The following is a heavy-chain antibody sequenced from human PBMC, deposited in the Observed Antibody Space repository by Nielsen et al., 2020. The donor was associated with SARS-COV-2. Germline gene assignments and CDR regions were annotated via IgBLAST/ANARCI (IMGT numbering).Heavy chain of an antibody. CDR3: AKGHRITGTVDY. V-gene: IGHV3-23*01. J-gene: IGHJ4*02. Sequence: GESLKISCAAPGFTFSSYAMSWVRQAPGKGLEWVSAISGSGGSTYYADSVKGRFTISRDNSKNTLYLQMNSLRAEDTAVYYCAKGHRITGTVDYWGQGTLVTVSS. D-gene: IGHD1-20*01. CDR1: GFTFSSYA. CDR2: ISGSGGST.